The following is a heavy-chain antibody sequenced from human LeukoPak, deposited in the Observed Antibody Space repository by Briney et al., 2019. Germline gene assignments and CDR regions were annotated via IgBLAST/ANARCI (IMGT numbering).Heavy chain of an antibody. CDR3: ARDLQTYYDFWSGFDY. Sequence: GGSLGLSCAASGFTFSSYEMNWVRQAPGKGLEWVSYISSSGSTIYYADSVKGRFTISRDNAKNSLYLQMNSLRAEDTAVYYCARDLQTYYDFWSGFDYWGQGTLVTVSS. D-gene: IGHD3-3*01. J-gene: IGHJ4*02. CDR1: GFTFSSYE. V-gene: IGHV3-48*03. CDR2: ISSSGSTI.